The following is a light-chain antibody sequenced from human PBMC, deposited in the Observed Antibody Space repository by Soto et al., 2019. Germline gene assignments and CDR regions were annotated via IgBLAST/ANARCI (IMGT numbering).Light chain of an antibody. CDR3: QQYGSSSYT. CDR2: AAS. Sequence: EIVLTQSPGTLSLSPGERATLSCRASQSISSSYLAWYQQKPGQAPRLLIYAASSRATGIPDRFSGSGSGTDFTLTISRLEPEDFAVYYCQQYGSSSYTFGQGTQLGDQT. J-gene: IGKJ2*01. V-gene: IGKV3-20*01. CDR1: QSISSSY.